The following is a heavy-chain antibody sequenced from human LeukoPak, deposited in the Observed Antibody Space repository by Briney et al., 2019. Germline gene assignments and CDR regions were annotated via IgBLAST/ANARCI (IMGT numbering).Heavy chain of an antibody. CDR1: GFDFSSYG. J-gene: IGHJ4*02. V-gene: IGHV3-9*01. D-gene: IGHD2-8*01. CDR2: ISWNSGNI. CDR3: AKDLSSGGNGADY. Sequence: PGGSLRLSCAASGFDFSSYGMHWVRQAPGKGLEWVSGISWNSGNIGYAESVKGRFTVSRDNAKNSLYLQMNSLRAEDTALYFCAKDLSSGGNGADYWGQGTLVTVSS.